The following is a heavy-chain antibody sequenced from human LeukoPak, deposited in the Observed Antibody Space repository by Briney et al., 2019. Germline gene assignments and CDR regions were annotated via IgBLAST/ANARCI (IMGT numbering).Heavy chain of an antibody. D-gene: IGHD3-10*02. V-gene: IGHV3-23*01. J-gene: IGHJ6*02. Sequence: GGSLRLSCAASGFTFSSYAMNWVRQAPGKGLEWVSGISDSGGITYYADSVKGRFIISRDNSKNTMYLQMNSLRVEDTAVYYCAKASAVRGYYYYGMDVWGQGTTVTVSS. CDR3: AKASAVRGYYYYGMDV. CDR1: GFTFSSYA. CDR2: ISDSGGIT.